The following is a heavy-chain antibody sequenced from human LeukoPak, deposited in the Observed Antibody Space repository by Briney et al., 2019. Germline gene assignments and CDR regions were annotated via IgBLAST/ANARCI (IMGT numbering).Heavy chain of an antibody. V-gene: IGHV3-48*03. J-gene: IGHJ6*04. CDR1: GFTFSSYE. CDR2: ISSIGSTI. CDR3: AELSSTRIGCV. D-gene: IGHD2-2*01. Sequence: GGSLRLSCAASGFTFSSYEKYWVRHAPGQGMGWVSYISSIGSTIYYADSLKRRFTISIDNAKNSLYLQMNSLRAEDTAVYYCAELSSTRIGCVWGKGNTVTISS.